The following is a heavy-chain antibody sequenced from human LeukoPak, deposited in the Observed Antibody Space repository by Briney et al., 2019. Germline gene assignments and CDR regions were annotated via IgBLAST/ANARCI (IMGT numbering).Heavy chain of an antibody. Sequence: GGSLRLSCAASGFTFSSYAMHWVRQAPGKGLEWVAVISYDGSNKYYADSVKGRFTISRDNSKNTLYLQMNSLRAEDTAVYYCARGSSVGATTELDYWGQGTLVTVSS. V-gene: IGHV3-30-3*01. D-gene: IGHD1-26*01. CDR2: ISYDGSNK. CDR1: GFTFSSYA. CDR3: ARGSSVGATTELDY. J-gene: IGHJ4*02.